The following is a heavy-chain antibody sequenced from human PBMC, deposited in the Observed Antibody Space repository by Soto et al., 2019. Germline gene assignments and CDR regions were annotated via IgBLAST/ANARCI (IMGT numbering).Heavy chain of an antibody. V-gene: IGHV3-11*06. CDR1: VFTFSDYY. CDR2: ISSSSSYT. Sequence: LRLSCAASVFTFSDYYMSWIRQAPGKGLEWVSYISSSSSYTNYADSVKGRFTISRDNAKNSLYLQMNSLRAEDTAVYYCARAQQLVPNYYYYYGMDVWGQGTTVTVS. D-gene: IGHD6-13*01. J-gene: IGHJ6*02. CDR3: ARAQQLVPNYYYYYGMDV.